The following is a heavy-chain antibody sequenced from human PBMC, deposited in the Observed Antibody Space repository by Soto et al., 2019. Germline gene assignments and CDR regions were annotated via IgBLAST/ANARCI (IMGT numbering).Heavy chain of an antibody. CDR2: IYSGGST. CDR1: GFTVSSNY. Sequence: ESGGGLVKPGGSLRLSCAASGFTVSSNYMSWVRQAPGKGLEWVSVIYSGGSTYYADSVKGRFTISRDNSKNTLYLQMNSLRAEDTAVYYCASPTDSTDYYYGMDVWGQGTTVTVSS. J-gene: IGHJ6*02. D-gene: IGHD2-2*01. V-gene: IGHV3-53*01. CDR3: ASPTDSTDYYYGMDV.